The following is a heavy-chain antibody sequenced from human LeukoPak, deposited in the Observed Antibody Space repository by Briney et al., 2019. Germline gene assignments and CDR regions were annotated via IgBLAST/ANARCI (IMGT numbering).Heavy chain of an antibody. CDR3: ARSYYYDSSGYLTDY. CDR1: GGSISSYY. D-gene: IGHD3-22*01. V-gene: IGHV4-59*01. J-gene: IGHJ4*02. CDR2: IYYSGST. Sequence: PSETLSLTCTVSGGSISSYYWSWIRQPPGKGLEWIGYIYYSGSTNYNPSLKSRATISVDTSKNQFSLKLSSVTAADTAVYCCARSYYYDSSGYLTDYWGQGTLVTVSS.